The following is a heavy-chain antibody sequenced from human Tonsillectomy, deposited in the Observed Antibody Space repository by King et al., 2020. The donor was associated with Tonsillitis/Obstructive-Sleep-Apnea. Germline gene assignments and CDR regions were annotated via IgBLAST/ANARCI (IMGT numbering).Heavy chain of an antibody. J-gene: IGHJ3*02. CDR1: GFTFGVYA. CDR2: IRSKTYGGST. D-gene: IGHD2-2*01. CDR3: TRDQEDIVVVPAAENDAFDI. Sequence: VQLVESGGGLVTTGRSLRLSCTASGFTFGVYAMSWFRQAPGNGLAWEGCIRSKTYGGSTEYAASVNGRFTISRDDSKSIAYLQMNSLKTEDTAVYYCTRDQEDIVVVPAAENDAFDIWGQGTMVTVSS. V-gene: IGHV3-49*05.